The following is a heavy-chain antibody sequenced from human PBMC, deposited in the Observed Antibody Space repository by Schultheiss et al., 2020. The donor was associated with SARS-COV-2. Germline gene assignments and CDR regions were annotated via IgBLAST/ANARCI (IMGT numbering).Heavy chain of an antibody. D-gene: IGHD2-15*01. CDR2: INHSGST. CDR3: ARDEYCSGGSCYLDY. J-gene: IGHJ4*02. CDR1: GGSISSGSYY. V-gene: IGHV4-39*07. Sequence: SETLSLTCTVSGGSISSGSYYWSWIRQPPGKGLEWIGEINHSGSTNYNPSLKSRVTISVDTSKNQFSLKLSSVTAADTAVYYCARDEYCSGGSCYLDYWGQGTLVTVSS.